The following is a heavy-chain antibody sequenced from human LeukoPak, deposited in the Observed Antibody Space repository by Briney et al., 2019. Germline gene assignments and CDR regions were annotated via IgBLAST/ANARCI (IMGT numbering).Heavy chain of an antibody. D-gene: IGHD3-10*01. J-gene: IGHJ4*02. CDR2: IESKTDGGTT. CDR3: TTYGSGRKFDY. Sequence: PGGSLRLSCTASEFTFSSYWMSWVRQAPGKGLEWVGRIESKTDGGTTDYAAPVKGRFTISRDGSTNTLYLQMNSLKSEDTAVYYCTTYGSGRKFDYWGQGILVTVSS. V-gene: IGHV3-15*04. CDR1: EFTFSSYW.